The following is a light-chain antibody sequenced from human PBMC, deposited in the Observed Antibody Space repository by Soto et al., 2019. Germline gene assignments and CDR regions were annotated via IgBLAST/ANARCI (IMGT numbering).Light chain of an antibody. J-gene: IGLJ3*02. Sequence: SALTQPASVSGSPGQSIAISCTGTSTDVGGYNYVSWYQQHPGKAPKLMIYEVSNRPSGVSNRFSGAKSGNTASLTISGLQAEDEADYYCSSYTSDSTLVFGGGTKVNVL. CDR3: SSYTSDSTLV. CDR1: STDVGGYNY. CDR2: EVS. V-gene: IGLV2-14*01.